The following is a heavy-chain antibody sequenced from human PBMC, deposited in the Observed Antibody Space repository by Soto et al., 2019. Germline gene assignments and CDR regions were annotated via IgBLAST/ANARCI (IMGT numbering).Heavy chain of an antibody. Sequence: SVKVSCKASGFTFTSSSVQWVRQARGQRLEWIGLIVVGSGNTNYAQKFQERVTITRDMSTSTAYMELSSLRSEDTAVYYCAADLRIVAAKGFYYYGMDVWGQGTTVTVSS. CDR3: AADLRIVAAKGFYYYGMDV. CDR1: GFTFTSSS. V-gene: IGHV1-58*01. CDR2: IVVGSGNT. J-gene: IGHJ6*02. D-gene: IGHD5-12*01.